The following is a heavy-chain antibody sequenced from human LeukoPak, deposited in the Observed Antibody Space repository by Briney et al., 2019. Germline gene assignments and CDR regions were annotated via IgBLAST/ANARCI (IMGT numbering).Heavy chain of an antibody. V-gene: IGHV3-23*01. Sequence: GGSLRLSCAASGFPFSFYAMSWVRQAPGKGLEWVSAISGGGGSTYHADSVKGRFTISRDNSKNTLYLQMNSLRAEDTAVYYCAKDRGYYYDSSGYYYFDYWGQGTLVTVSS. CDR2: ISGGGGST. CDR1: GFPFSFYA. CDR3: AKDRGYYYDSSGYYYFDY. D-gene: IGHD3-22*01. J-gene: IGHJ4*02.